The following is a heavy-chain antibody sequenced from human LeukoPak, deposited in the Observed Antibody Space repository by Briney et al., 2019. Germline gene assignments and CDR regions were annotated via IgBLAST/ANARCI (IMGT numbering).Heavy chain of an antibody. Sequence: SETLSLTYAGYGGSFSGYYWSWIRQPPGKGLEWIREINHSGSTNYNPSLKSRVTISVDTSKNQFSLKLSSVTAADTAVYYCARHTYYYDSSGHSTSRYNWFDPWGQGTLVTVSS. CDR2: INHSGST. CDR1: GGSFSGYY. V-gene: IGHV4-34*01. J-gene: IGHJ5*02. D-gene: IGHD3-22*01. CDR3: ARHTYYYDSSGHSTSRYNWFDP.